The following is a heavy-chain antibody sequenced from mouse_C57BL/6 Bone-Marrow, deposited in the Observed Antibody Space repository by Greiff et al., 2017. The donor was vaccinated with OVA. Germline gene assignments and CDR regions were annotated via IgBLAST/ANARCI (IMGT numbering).Heavy chain of an antibody. J-gene: IGHJ2*01. CDR1: GYTFNDYY. CDR3: ARARTTVESYFDD. Sequence: EVQLQQSGPELVKPGASVKLSCKASGYTFNDYYMNWVKQSHGQSLEWIGYINPTNGGTSSNTKFKGKATLTIDKSTSTAYTELRGLTAEDSAVYYCARARTTVESYFDDWGQGTTVTVSA. V-gene: IGHV1-26*01. D-gene: IGHD1-1*01. CDR2: INPTNGGT.